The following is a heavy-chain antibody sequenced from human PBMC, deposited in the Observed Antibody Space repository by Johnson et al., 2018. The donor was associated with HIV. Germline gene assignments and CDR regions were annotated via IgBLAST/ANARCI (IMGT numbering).Heavy chain of an antibody. CDR3: ARERIYGDDAFDI. CDR2: IYSGGST. J-gene: IGHJ3*02. CDR1: GFTVSNNY. Sequence: VQVVESGGGLVQSGGSLRLSCGASGFTVSNNYMNWVRQAPGKGLEWVSVIYSGGSTGYADSVKGRFTISRDNSKNTLYLQMNSLRAEDTAVYYCARERIYGDDAFDIWGQGTMVTVSS. D-gene: IGHD4-17*01. V-gene: IGHV3-66*01.